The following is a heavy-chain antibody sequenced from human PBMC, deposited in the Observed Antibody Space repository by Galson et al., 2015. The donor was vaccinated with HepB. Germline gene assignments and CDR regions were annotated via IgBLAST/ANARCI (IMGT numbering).Heavy chain of an antibody. D-gene: IGHD5-18*01. CDR2: ISSSSSYI. V-gene: IGHV3-21*01. CDR1: GFTFSSYS. Sequence: SLRLSCAASGFTFSSYSTNWVRQAPGKGLEWVSSISSSSSYIYYADSVKGRFTISRDNAKNSLYLQMNSLRAEDTAVYYCARAGGYSYGSIVDYWGQGTLVTVSS. J-gene: IGHJ4*02. CDR3: ARAGGYSYGSIVDY.